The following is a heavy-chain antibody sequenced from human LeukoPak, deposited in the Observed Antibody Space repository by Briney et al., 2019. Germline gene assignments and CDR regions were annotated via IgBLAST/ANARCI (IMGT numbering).Heavy chain of an antibody. Sequence: SGGSESLLCTSSGFLEQISYISGVRQAPGKGLEWVSVFYIDGSTYYADSVKGRFTISRDNSKNTLYLQMNSLRAEDTAVYYCASGYGYNYLEYWGQGTLVTVSS. J-gene: IGHJ4*02. CDR1: GFLEQISY. D-gene: IGHD5-24*01. CDR2: FYIDGST. CDR3: ASGYGYNYLEY. V-gene: IGHV3-53*01.